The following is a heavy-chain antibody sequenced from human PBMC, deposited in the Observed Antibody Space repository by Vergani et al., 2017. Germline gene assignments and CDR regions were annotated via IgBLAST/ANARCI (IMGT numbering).Heavy chain of an antibody. CDR3: AKDPSEGARAVAGNHFDY. D-gene: IGHD6-19*01. CDR2: ISYDGSNK. J-gene: IGHJ4*02. Sequence: QVQLVESGGGVVQPGRSLRLSCAASGFTFSSYGMHWVRQAPGKGLEWVAVISYDGSNKYYADSVKGRFTISRDNSKNTLYLQMNSLRAEDTAVYYCAKDPSEGARAVAGNHFDYWGQGTLVTVSS. CDR1: GFTFSSYG. V-gene: IGHV3-30*18.